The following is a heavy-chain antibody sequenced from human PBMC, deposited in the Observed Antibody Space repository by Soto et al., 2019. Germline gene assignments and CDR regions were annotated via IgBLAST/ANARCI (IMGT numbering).Heavy chain of an antibody. CDR2: ISYDGSNK. CDR3: AKVRRDRDSFDY. Sequence: GGSLRLSCAASGFTFSSYGMHWVRQAPGKGLEWVAVISYDGSNKYYAGSVKGRFTISRDNSKNTLYLQMNSLRAEDTAVYYCAKVRRDRDSFDYWGQGTLVTVSS. V-gene: IGHV3-30*18. J-gene: IGHJ4*02. CDR1: GFTFSSYG. D-gene: IGHD3-16*02.